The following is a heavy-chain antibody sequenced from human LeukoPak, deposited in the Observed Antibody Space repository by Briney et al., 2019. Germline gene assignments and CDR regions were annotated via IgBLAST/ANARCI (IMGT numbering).Heavy chain of an antibody. J-gene: IGHJ4*02. CDR1: GFTFSSYA. CDR2: IYSGGST. CDR3: AKAQGSGYYNDY. Sequence: GGSLRLACAASGFTFSSYAMSWVSQAPGKGLEWVSVIYSGGSTYYADSVKGRFTISRDNSKNTLYLQMNSLRAEDTAVYYCAKAQGSGYYNDYWGQGTLVTVSS. V-gene: IGHV3-23*03. D-gene: IGHD3-3*01.